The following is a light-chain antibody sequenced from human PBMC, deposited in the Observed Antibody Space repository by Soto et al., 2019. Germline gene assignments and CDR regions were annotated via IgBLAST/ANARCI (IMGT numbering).Light chain of an antibody. V-gene: IGKV1-5*01. J-gene: IGKJ1*01. CDR1: QSISSW. Sequence: DIQMTQSPSTLSASVGDRVTITCRASQSISSWLAWYQQKPGKAPKLLIYDASSLESGVPSRFSGSGSGTEFPLTISSLQPDDFATYYCQQYNSYSLRTFGQGTKVEI. CDR2: DAS. CDR3: QQYNSYSLRT.